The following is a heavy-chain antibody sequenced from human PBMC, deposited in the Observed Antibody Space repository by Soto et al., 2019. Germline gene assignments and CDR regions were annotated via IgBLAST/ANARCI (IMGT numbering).Heavy chain of an antibody. Sequence: SETLSLTCTVSGGSVSSGNYYWSWIRQPPGKGLEWIGYFYYTGSTNYNPSLKSRVTISIDASKNQFSLKLSSVTAADTAVYYCARLGRGPDVTYYDILTGYPGFDYWGQGTLVTVSS. CDR1: GGSVSSGNYY. J-gene: IGHJ4*02. V-gene: IGHV4-61*01. CDR2: FYYTGST. CDR3: ARLGRGPDVTYYDILTGYPGFDY. D-gene: IGHD3-9*01.